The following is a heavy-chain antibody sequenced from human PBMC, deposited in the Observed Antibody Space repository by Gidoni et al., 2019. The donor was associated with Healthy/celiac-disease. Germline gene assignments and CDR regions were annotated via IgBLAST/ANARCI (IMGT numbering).Heavy chain of an antibody. CDR3: ARQPGVYSYGSLDY. Sequence: QLQLQESGPGLVKPSETLSLTCTVSGGSISSSSYYWGWIRQPPGKGLEWIGSIYYSGSTYYNPSLKSRVTISVDTSKNQFSLKLSSVTAADTAVYYCARQPGVYSYGSLDYWGQGTLVTVSS. D-gene: IGHD5-18*01. CDR2: IYYSGST. V-gene: IGHV4-39*01. J-gene: IGHJ4*02. CDR1: GGSISSSSYY.